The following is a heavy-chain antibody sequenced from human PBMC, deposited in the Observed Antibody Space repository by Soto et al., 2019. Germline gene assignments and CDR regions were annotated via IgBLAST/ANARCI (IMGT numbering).Heavy chain of an antibody. V-gene: IGHV3-7*01. D-gene: IGHD3-3*01. J-gene: IGHJ6*02. Sequence: PGGSLRLSCAASGVPFSSYWMSWVRQAPGKGLEWVANIKQDGSEKYYVDSVKGRFTISRDNAKNSLYLQMNSLRAEDTAVYYCARDRYSYYDFWSGSLPYYYYGMDVWGQGTTVTVSS. CDR1: GVPFSSYW. CDR2: IKQDGSEK. CDR3: ARDRYSYYDFWSGSLPYYYYGMDV.